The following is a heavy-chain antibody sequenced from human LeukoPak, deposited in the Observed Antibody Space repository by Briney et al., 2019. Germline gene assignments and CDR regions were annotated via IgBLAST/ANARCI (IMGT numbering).Heavy chain of an antibody. CDR2: INHSGST. CDR3: ARDRSGWYAWFDP. D-gene: IGHD6-19*01. V-gene: IGHV4-34*01. Sequence: ASETLSPTCAAHGGALSGFYWSRIRPPPRKGLGWVGEINHSGSTNYNPSLKSRVTTSVDTSKNQFSLKLSSVTAADTAVYYCARDRSGWYAWFDPWGQGTLVTVSS. J-gene: IGHJ5*02. CDR1: GGALSGFY.